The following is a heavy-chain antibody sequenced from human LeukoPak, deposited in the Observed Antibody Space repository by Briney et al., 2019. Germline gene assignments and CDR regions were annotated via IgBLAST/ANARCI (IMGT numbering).Heavy chain of an antibody. Sequence: GGSLRLSCAASGFTFSNYAMSWVRQAPGKGLEWVSCIGASGGRTYYADCVKGRFTISRDYSKSTLYLQMNSLRGEDTAVYYCAKVEGVGGSYYIHYWGQGTLVTVSS. CDR1: GFTFSNYA. CDR3: AKVEGVGGSYYIHY. V-gene: IGHV3-23*01. D-gene: IGHD5-12*01. J-gene: IGHJ4*02. CDR2: IGASGGRT.